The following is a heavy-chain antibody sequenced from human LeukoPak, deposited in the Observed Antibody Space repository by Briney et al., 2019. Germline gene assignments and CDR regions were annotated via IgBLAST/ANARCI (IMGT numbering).Heavy chain of an antibody. D-gene: IGHD6-6*01. J-gene: IGHJ4*02. CDR3: ARDGVYSSSGGVVLPNFDY. Sequence: PGGSLRLSCAASGFTFSDYYMSWIRQAPGKGLEWVSYISSSGSTIYYADSVKGRFTISRDNAKNSLYLQMNSLRAEDTAVYYCARDGVYSSSGGVVLPNFDYWGQGTLVTVSS. V-gene: IGHV3-11*01. CDR2: ISSSGSTI. CDR1: GFTFSDYY.